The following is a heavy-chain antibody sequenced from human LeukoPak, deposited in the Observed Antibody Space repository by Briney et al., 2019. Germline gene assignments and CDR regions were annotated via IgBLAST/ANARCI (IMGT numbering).Heavy chain of an antibody. D-gene: IGHD2-15*01. J-gene: IGHJ4*02. CDR3: ATQAAGGPLDY. CDR1: GGSISSSTYY. CDR2: VYYSGGT. V-gene: IGHV4-39*01. Sequence: SETLSLTCTVSGGSISSSTYYWGWIRQPPGKGLEWIGTVYYSGGTSYYPSLKSRFTISVDTSKNQFSLKLTSVTAADTAVYYCATQAAGGPLDYWGQGTLVTVSS.